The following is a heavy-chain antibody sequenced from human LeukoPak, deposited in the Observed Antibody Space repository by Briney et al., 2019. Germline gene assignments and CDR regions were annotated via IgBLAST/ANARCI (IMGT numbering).Heavy chain of an antibody. J-gene: IGHJ4*02. D-gene: IGHD5-24*01. CDR3: ARRNGYNFHIDY. CDR1: GFTFSSYA. CDR2: ISGSGGST. Sequence: QSGGSLRLSCAGSGFTFSSYAMSWVRQAPGKGLEWVSAISGSGGSTYYADSVKGRFTISRDNSKNTVYLQMNSLRAEDTAVYYCARRNGYNFHIDYWGQGTLVTVSS. V-gene: IGHV3-23*01.